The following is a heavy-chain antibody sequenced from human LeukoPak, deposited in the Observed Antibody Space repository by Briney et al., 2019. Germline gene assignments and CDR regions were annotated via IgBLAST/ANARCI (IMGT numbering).Heavy chain of an antibody. CDR3: AATASNWFDP. V-gene: IGHV4-30-4*08. CDR2: IYYSGNT. J-gene: IGHJ5*02. D-gene: IGHD5-18*01. CDR1: GGSISSGDFY. Sequence: SETLSLTRTVSGGSISSGDFYWTWIRQPPGKGLEWIGYIYYSGNTYYNPSLKSRVTISVDTSKNQFSLKLSSVTAADTAVYYCAATASNWFDPWGQGTLVTVPS.